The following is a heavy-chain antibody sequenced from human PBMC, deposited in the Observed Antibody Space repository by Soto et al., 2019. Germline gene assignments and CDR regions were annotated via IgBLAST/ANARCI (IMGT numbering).Heavy chain of an antibody. CDR1: GGTFSSYT. CDR2: IIPILGIA. V-gene: IGHV1-69*08. CDR3: AREGWGTGIIDY. J-gene: IGHJ4*02. D-gene: IGHD1-1*01. Sequence: QVQLVQSGAEVKKPGSSVKVSCKASGGTFSSYTISWVRQAPGQGLEWMGRIIPILGIANYAQKFQGRVTITADKATSTAYMELSRLRSEDTAVYYCAREGWGTGIIDYWGQGTLVTVSS.